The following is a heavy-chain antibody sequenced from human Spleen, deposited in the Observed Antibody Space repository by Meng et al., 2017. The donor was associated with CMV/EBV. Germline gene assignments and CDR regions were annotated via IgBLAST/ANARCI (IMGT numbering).Heavy chain of an antibody. CDR3: ARGRSSLGWFDP. V-gene: IGHV4-34*01. CDR2: IDHSGST. Sequence: CAVHRGSIGTYYWSWIRQAPGKGLEWIGEIDHSGSTHYTPSLKSRVTISVDTPRKQFSLKLRSVTAADTAVYYCARGRSSLGWFDPWGQGSLVTVSS. J-gene: IGHJ5*02. CDR1: RGSIGTYY.